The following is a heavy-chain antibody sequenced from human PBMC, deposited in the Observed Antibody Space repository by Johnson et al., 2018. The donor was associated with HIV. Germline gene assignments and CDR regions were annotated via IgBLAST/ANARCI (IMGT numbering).Heavy chain of an antibody. CDR2: IWYDGSNK. Sequence: QVQVVESGGGVVQPGRSLRLSCAASGFTFSSYGMHWVRQAPGKGLEWVAVIWYDGSNKYYADSVKGRFTISSDNSKNTLYLQMNSLRAEDTAVYYCAKREVGAIDIWGQGTMVTVSS. D-gene: IGHD1-26*01. J-gene: IGHJ3*02. CDR1: GFTFSSYG. CDR3: AKREVGAIDI. V-gene: IGHV3-33*06.